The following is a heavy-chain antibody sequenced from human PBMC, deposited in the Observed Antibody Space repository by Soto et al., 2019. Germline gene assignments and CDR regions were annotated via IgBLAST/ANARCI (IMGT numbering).Heavy chain of an antibody. V-gene: IGHV1-2*04. J-gene: IGHJ6*02. CDR3: ARGGLYSSSSGYYYYGMDV. D-gene: IGHD6-6*01. Sequence: ASVKVSCKTSGYTFTGYYMHWVLQAPGQGLEWMGWINPNSGGTNYAQKFQGWVTMTRDTSISTAYMELSRLRSDDTAVYYCARGGLYSSSSGYYYYGMDVWGQGTTVTVSS. CDR2: INPNSGGT. CDR1: GYTFTGYY.